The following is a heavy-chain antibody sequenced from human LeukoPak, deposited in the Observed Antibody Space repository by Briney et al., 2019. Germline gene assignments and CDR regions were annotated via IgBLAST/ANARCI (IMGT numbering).Heavy chain of an antibody. CDR2: VNPNSGNT. CDR3: ARVGYSNSYDF. J-gene: IGHJ4*02. Sequence: ASVKVSCKASGYTFTNFDINWVRQATGQGLEWMAWVNPNSGNTGNAQKFQGRVTITWDSSISTAYMELSSLRSEDTAVYYCARVGYSNSYDFWGQGTLVTVSS. D-gene: IGHD5-18*01. CDR1: GYTFTNFD. V-gene: IGHV1-8*03.